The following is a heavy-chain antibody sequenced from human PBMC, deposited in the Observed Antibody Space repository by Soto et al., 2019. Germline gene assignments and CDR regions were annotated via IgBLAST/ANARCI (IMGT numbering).Heavy chain of an antibody. CDR3: ARGRGYYGSGSYLDY. J-gene: IGHJ4*02. D-gene: IGHD3-10*01. Sequence: ASVKVSCKASGGTFSSYTISWVRQAPGQGLEWMGRIIPIIGKTNYAQKLKGRVTITTDKSTSTAYMELSSLRSEDTSVYYCARGRGYYGSGSYLDYWGQGTLVTVSS. CDR2: IIPIIGKT. CDR1: GGTFSSYT. V-gene: IGHV1-69*08.